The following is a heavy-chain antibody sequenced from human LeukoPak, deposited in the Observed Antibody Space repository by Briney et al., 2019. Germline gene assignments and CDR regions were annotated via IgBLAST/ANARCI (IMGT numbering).Heavy chain of an antibody. Sequence: SEALSLTCTVSGGFISSSSYYWGWIRQPPGKGLEWIGDIYYSGRTYYNPSLRSRVSISLDTSMNHFSLTLSSVTAADTAVYYCARRRYYDSTGYFDWGRGSLVIVSS. V-gene: IGHV4-39*02. CDR2: IYYSGRT. D-gene: IGHD3-22*01. J-gene: IGHJ1*01. CDR1: GGFISSSSYY. CDR3: ARRRYYDSTGYFD.